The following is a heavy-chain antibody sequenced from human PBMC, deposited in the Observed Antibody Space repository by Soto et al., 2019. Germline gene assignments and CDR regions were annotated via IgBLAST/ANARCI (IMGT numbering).Heavy chain of an antibody. CDR1: GFTADDYA. D-gene: IGHD4-17*01. CDR2: ISSNSDTI. V-gene: IGHV3-9*02. CDR3: AKDMTWGGMTTIHYFDS. Sequence: EVQLVESGGGLVQPGRSLRLSCVASGFTADDYAMHWVRQAPGKGLEWVSGISSNSDTIDYADSVKGRFTISRDNAKNSLFLKMNSLRLEDTALYYCAKDMTWGGMTTIHYFDSWGKGTLVTVSS. J-gene: IGHJ4*02.